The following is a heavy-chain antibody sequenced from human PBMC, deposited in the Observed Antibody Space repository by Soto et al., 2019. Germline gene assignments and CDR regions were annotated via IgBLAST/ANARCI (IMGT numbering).Heavy chain of an antibody. J-gene: IGHJ5*02. V-gene: IGHV4-30-4*01. Sequence: LSLTCTVSGGSISSGDYYWSWIRQPPGKGLEWIGYIYYSGSTYYNPSLKSRVTISVDTSKNQFSLKLSSVTAADTAVYYCARVRVGATNNWFDPWGQGTLVTVSS. CDR1: GGSISSGDYY. CDR2: IYYSGST. CDR3: ARVRVGATNNWFDP. D-gene: IGHD1-26*01.